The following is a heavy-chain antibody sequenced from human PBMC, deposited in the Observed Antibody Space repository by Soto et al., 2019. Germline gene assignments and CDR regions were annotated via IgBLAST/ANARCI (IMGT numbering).Heavy chain of an antibody. CDR1: GFSLSTSGVG. CDR2: IYWNDDK. V-gene: IGHV2-5*01. D-gene: IGHD6-19*01. Sequence: SGPTLVNPTQTLTLTCTFSGFSLSTSGVGVGWIRQPPGKALEWLALIYWNDDKRYSPSLKARLTITKDTSKNQVVLTMTNMDPVDTATYYCAHRPSGWYLFDYWGQGTRVTVSS. CDR3: AHRPSGWYLFDY. J-gene: IGHJ4*02.